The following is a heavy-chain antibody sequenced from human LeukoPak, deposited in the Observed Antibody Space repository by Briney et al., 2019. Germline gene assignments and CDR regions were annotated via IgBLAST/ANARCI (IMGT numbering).Heavy chain of an antibody. CDR2: ISYDGSNK. J-gene: IGHJ3*01. D-gene: IGHD3-10*01. CDR1: GFTFSSYA. Sequence: PGGSLRLSCAASGFTFSSYAMHWVRQAPGKGLEWVAVISYDGSNKYYADSVKGRFTISRDNAKNSLFLQMNTLRLDDTATYFCARGGSAWGQGTMVTVSS. V-gene: IGHV3-30-3*01. CDR3: ARGGSA.